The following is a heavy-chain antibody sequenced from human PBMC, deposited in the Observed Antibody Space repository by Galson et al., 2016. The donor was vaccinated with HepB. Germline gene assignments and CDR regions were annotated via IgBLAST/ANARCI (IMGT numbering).Heavy chain of an antibody. J-gene: IGHJ4*02. CDR1: GDTFSNYA. CDR3: ARMPWFRSLSNADDY. CDR2: IIPIFRTA. V-gene: IGHV1-69*13. Sequence: SVKVSCKASGDTFSNYAISWLRQAPGQGLEWMGGIIPIFRTANYAQKFQDRLTITADDSTSTAYMELSSLVSEDTALYFCARMPWFRSLSNADDYWGQGTLVTVSS. D-gene: IGHD3-10*01.